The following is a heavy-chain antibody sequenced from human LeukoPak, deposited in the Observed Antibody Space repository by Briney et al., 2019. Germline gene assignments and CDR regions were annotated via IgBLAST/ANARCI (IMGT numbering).Heavy chain of an antibody. J-gene: IGHJ4*02. CDR1: GFTFTDFY. Sequence: KPGGSLRLSCAASGFTFTDFYMSWIRQAPGKGLEWLSDISRRRTDTNYADSVKGRFTISRDNAKNSLFLQLNSLRGEDTAVYYCARKTYYYDSGSYSKSYYFDYWGQGTLVTVSS. CDR3: ARKTYYYDSGSYSKSYYFDY. CDR2: ISRRRTDT. D-gene: IGHD3-10*01. V-gene: IGHV3-11*06.